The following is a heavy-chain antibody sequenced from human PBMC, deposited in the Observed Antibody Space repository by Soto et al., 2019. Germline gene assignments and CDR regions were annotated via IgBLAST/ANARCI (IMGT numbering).Heavy chain of an antibody. CDR3: AKGNYDILTGPFDY. CDR1: GFTFSSYA. D-gene: IGHD3-9*01. CDR2: ISGSGGST. J-gene: IGHJ4*02. V-gene: IGHV3-23*01. Sequence: GGSLRLSCAASGFTFSSYAMSWVRQAPGKGLEWVSAISGSGGSTYYADSVKGRFTISRDNSKNTLYLQMNSLGAEDTAVYYCAKGNYDILTGPFDYWGQGTLVTVSS.